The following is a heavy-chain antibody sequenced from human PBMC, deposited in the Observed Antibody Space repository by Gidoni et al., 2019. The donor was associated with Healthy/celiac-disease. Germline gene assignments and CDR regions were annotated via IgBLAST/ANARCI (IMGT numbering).Heavy chain of an antibody. Sequence: QVQLVESGGGGVQPGRSLRLSWAASGFTFSSYGMHWVRQAPGKGLEWVAVISYDGSNKYYADSVKGRFTISRDNSKNTLYLQMNSLRAEDTAVYYCAKDFSQYYFDYWGQGTLVTVSS. CDR1: GFTFSSYG. V-gene: IGHV3-30*18. J-gene: IGHJ4*02. CDR3: AKDFSQYYFDY. CDR2: ISYDGSNK.